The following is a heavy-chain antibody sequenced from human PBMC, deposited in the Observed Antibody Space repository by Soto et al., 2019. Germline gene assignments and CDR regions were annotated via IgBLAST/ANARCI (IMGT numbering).Heavy chain of an antibody. CDR3: ARGTHGRPLDF. D-gene: IGHD1-1*01. CDR2: IGTTGDT. V-gene: IGHV3-13*01. Sequence: LRLSFVASGFTFSSFDMHWVRQPSGEGLEWVSTIGTTGDTYSPVSLQGRFTVSRDSAKNSFYLQMNSLRAGDTAVYYCARGTHGRPLDFWGQGTMVTVSS. J-gene: IGHJ4*02. CDR1: GFTFSSFD.